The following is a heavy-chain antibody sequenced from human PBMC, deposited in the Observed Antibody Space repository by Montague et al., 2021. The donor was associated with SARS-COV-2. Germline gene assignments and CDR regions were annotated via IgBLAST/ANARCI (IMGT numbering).Heavy chain of an antibody. CDR2: LNHDKST. CDR1: GVSVIRRR. Sequence: SETLSLTCTVSGVSVIRRRSDWNTHHPQTRAEFVWRLNHDKSTNNNPSLKSRVTISVDTSKNQFSLKLSPVTAADTAVYFCARGWPYGDYGGVDYWGQGTLVTVSS. D-gene: IGHD4-17*01. V-gene: IGHV4-4*07. J-gene: IGHJ4*02. CDR3: ARGWPYGDYGGVDY.